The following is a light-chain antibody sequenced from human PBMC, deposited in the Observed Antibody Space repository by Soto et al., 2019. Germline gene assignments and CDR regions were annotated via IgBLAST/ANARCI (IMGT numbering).Light chain of an antibody. V-gene: IGKV1-39*01. CDR3: QQTHGTPYN. Sequence: DLRLSQSPPSLAASVGDRVTITCRASQSIDRFLNWYQQKPGKAPKLLIFAASSLQDGVPSRFSGSGSGTDVALTITSLQPEDLATYYCQQTHGTPYNFGQGTKLQIK. CDR1: QSIDRF. CDR2: AAS. J-gene: IGKJ2*01.